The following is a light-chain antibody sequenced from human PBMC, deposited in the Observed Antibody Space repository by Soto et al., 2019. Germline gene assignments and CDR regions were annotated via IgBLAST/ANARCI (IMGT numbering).Light chain of an antibody. CDR1: KGMSTY. CDR3: QQLHSYTYT. J-gene: IGKJ2*01. Sequence: IQLTQSPASLSASVGGRVTITCRASKGMSTYLAWYQQKPGKAPKLLIYAASTLQTGVPSRFSGSGSGTDFTLSINSLQPEDFATYYCQQLHSYTYTFGQGTKLEIK. CDR2: AAS. V-gene: IGKV1-9*01.